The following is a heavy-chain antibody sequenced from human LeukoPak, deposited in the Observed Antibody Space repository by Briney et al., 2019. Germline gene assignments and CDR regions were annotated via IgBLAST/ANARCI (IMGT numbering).Heavy chain of an antibody. CDR2: ISAYNGNT. D-gene: IGHD3-22*01. CDR3: ARHSGYDFYYYYGMDV. V-gene: IGHV1-18*01. J-gene: IGHJ6*02. CDR1: GYTFTSYG. Sequence: EASVKVSCKASGYTFTSYGISWVRQAPGRGLEWMGWISAYNGNTNYAQKLQGRVTMTTDTSTSTAYMELRSLRSDDTAVYYCARHSGYDFYYYYGMDVWGQGTTVTVSS.